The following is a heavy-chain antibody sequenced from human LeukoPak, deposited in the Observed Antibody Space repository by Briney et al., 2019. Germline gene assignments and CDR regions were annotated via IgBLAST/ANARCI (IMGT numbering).Heavy chain of an antibody. CDR2: IYYSGST. CDR1: GGSISSYY. CDR3: ARDRAGIVGAKVRSWYYYGMDV. Sequence: KTSETLSLTCTVSGGSISSYYWSWIRQPPGKGLEWIGYIYYSGSTNYNPSLKSRVTISVDTSKNQFSLKLSSVTAADTAVYYCARDRAGIVGAKVRSWYYYGMDVWGQGTTVTVSS. J-gene: IGHJ6*02. V-gene: IGHV4-59*12. D-gene: IGHD1-26*01.